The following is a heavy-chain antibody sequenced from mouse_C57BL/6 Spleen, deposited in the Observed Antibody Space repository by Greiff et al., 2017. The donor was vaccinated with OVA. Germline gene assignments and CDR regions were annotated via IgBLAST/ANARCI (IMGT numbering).Heavy chain of an antibody. CDR3: TRGIYSNYFDY. D-gene: IGHD2-5*01. CDR1: GFTFSSYA. V-gene: IGHV5-9-1*02. Sequence: EVKLVESGEGLVKPGGSLKLSCAASGFTFSSYAMSWVRQTPEKRLEWVAYISSGGDYIYYADTVKGRFTISRDNARNTLYLQMSSLKSEDTAMYYCTRGIYSNYFDYWGKGTTLTVSS. J-gene: IGHJ2*01. CDR2: ISSGGDYI.